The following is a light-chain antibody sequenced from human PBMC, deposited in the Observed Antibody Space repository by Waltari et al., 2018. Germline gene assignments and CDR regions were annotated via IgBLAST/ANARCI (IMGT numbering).Light chain of an antibody. CDR2: NND. Sequence: QSVLTQPPSASGASGQTITISCSGGGSNIGRNYVYWYQQFPGRAPRLIIHNNDQRPSGVPDRFSGSKSGISGSLAISGLRSDDEADYYCAAWDETLNTFLFGTGTKVAAL. V-gene: IGLV1-47*01. CDR1: GSNIGRNY. J-gene: IGLJ1*01. CDR3: AAWDETLNTFL.